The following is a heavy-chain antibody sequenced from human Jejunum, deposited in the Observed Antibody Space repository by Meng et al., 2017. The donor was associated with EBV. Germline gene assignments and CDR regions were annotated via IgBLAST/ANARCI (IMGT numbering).Heavy chain of an antibody. J-gene: IGHJ4*02. Sequence: QVPLQEAGPGLVKPSGTLSLPCAVSGDSISSSNWWSWVRQPPGKGLEWIGEIYHSGSTNYNPSLKSRVTISVDKSKNQFSLKLSSVTAADTAVYYCARYGSGYFPALWYWGQGTLVTVSS. V-gene: IGHV4-4*02. D-gene: IGHD3-3*01. CDR2: IYHSGST. CDR1: GDSISSSNW. CDR3: ARYGSGYFPALWY.